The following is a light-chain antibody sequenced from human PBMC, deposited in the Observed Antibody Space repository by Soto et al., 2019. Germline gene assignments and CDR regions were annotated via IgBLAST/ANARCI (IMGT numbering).Light chain of an antibody. CDR3: QSYDSSLSGSGV. CDR2: GNS. J-gene: IGLJ1*01. CDR1: SSNIGAGYD. V-gene: IGLV1-40*01. Sequence: QSVLTQPPSVSGAPGQRVTISCTGSSSNIGAGYDVHWYQQLPGTAPKLLIYGNSNRPSGVPDRFSGSKSGTSASLAITGLQAEGEADYYCQSYDSSLSGSGVFGTGTKVTV.